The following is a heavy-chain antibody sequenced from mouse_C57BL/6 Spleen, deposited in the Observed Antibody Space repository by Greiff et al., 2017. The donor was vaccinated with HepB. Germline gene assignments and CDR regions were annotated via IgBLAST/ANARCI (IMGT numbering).Heavy chain of an antibody. Sequence: QVQLKQSGAELARPGASVKMSCKASGYTFTSYTMHWVKQRPGQGLEWIGYINPSSGYTKYNQKFKDKATLTADKSSSTAYMQLSSLTSEDSAVYYCARDEGYYFDYWGQGTTLTVSS. D-gene: IGHD1-2*01. CDR3: ARDEGYYFDY. J-gene: IGHJ2*01. V-gene: IGHV1-4*01. CDR2: INPSSGYT. CDR1: GYTFTSYT.